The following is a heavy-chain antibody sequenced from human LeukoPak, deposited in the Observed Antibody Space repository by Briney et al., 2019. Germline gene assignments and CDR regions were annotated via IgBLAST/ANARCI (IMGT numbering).Heavy chain of an antibody. CDR3: TQLVVPAALPTLPGV. V-gene: IGHV3-49*04. CDR1: GFTFGDYA. J-gene: IGHJ4*02. D-gene: IGHD2-2*01. CDR2: IRSKAYGGTT. Sequence: GGSLRLSCTASGFTFGDYAMSWVRQAPGKGLEWVGFIRSKAYGGTTEYAASVKGRFTISRDDSKSIAYLQMNSLKTEDTAVYYCTQLVVPAALPTLPGVWGQGTLVTVSS.